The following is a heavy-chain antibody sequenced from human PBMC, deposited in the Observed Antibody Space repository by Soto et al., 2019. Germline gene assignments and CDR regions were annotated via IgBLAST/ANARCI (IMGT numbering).Heavy chain of an antibody. D-gene: IGHD6-6*01. CDR2: ISWNSGSI. J-gene: IGHJ3*02. Sequence: HPGGSLRLSCAASGFTFDDYAMHWVRQAPGKGLEWVSGISWNSGSIGYADSVKGRFTISRDNAKNSLYLQMNSLRAEDTALYYCANNRPGVQYAFDIWGQGTMVTVSS. CDR1: GFTFDDYA. CDR3: ANNRPGVQYAFDI. V-gene: IGHV3-9*01.